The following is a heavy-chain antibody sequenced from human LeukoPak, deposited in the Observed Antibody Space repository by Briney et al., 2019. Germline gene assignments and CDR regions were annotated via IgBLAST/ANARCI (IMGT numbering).Heavy chain of an antibody. D-gene: IGHD4-23*01. CDR2: INRDGRTI. CDR3: ARDFGGNSDY. CDR1: GFTVSSYW. Sequence: GGSLRLSCAASGFTVSSYWMHWVRQAPGKGLVWVSRINRDGRTISYAGSVKGRFTISRDNAKNTLYLQMNSLRPEDTAVYYCARDFGGNSDYWGQGTLVTVSS. J-gene: IGHJ4*02. V-gene: IGHV3-74*01.